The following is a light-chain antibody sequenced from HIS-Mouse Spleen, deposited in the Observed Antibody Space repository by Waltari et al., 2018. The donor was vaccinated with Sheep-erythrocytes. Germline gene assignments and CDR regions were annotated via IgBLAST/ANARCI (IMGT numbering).Light chain of an antibody. J-gene: IGLJ3*02. V-gene: IGLV2-23*01. CDR1: SSEVGRYNL. CDR3: YSAADNNLV. Sequence: QSTLTQPASVSGSPGQSITIPCHVTSSEVGRYNLFSWYQQRPGKAPKLMIYGGSKRPSGIPERFSGSSSGTTVTLTISGAQVEDEADYYCYSAADNNLVFGGGTKLTVL. CDR2: GGS.